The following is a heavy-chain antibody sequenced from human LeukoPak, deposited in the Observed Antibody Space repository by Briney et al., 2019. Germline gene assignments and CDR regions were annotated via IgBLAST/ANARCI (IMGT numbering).Heavy chain of an antibody. J-gene: IGHJ4*02. CDR3: ARQGGYSGYDLDY. V-gene: IGHV5-51*01. CDR1: GYSFTSYW. Sequence: GEPLKISCKGSGYSFTSYWIAWVRQMPGKGLEWMGIIYPGDSDTKYSPSFQGQVTMSADKSISTAYLQWSSLKASDTAMYYCARQGGYSGYDLDYWGQGTLVTVSS. D-gene: IGHD5-12*01. CDR2: IYPGDSDT.